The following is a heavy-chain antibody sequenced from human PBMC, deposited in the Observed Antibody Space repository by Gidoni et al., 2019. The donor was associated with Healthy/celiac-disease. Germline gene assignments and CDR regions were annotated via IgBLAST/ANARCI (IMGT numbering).Heavy chain of an antibody. D-gene: IGHD6-6*01. CDR3: AKGPQYSSSPEHLLFDY. V-gene: IGHV3-23*01. CDR2: ISGSGGST. CDR1: GFTFSSYA. Sequence: EVQLLESGGGLVQPGGSLRLSCAASGFTFSSYAMSWVRQAPGKGLEWVSAISGSGGSTYDADSVKGRFTISRDNSKNTLYLQMNSLRAEDTAVYYCAKGPQYSSSPEHLLFDYWGQGTLVTVSS. J-gene: IGHJ4*02.